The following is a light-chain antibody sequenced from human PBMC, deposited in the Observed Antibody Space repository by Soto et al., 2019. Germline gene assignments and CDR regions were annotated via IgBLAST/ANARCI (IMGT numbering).Light chain of an antibody. CDR1: SSNIGAGYD. J-gene: IGLJ1*01. Sequence: QSVLTQPASVSGSPGQSITISCTGSSSNIGAGYDVHWYQQLPGTAPKLLIYANRIRPAGVPDRFSASKSGTSASLAITGLQAEDEADYYCQSYDSSPSGYVFGTGTKLTVL. CDR2: ANR. CDR3: QSYDSSPSGYV. V-gene: IGLV1-40*01.